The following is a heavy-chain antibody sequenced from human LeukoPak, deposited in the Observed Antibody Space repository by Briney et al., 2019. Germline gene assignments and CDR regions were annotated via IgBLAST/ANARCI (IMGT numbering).Heavy chain of an antibody. J-gene: IGHJ5*02. CDR1: GGSISSGGYC. D-gene: IGHD2-15*01. V-gene: IGHV4-31*03. CDR2: IYYSGST. Sequence: PSETLSLTCTVSGGSISSGGYCWSWIRQHPGKGLEWIGYIYYSGSTYYNPSLKSRVTISVDRSKNQFSLNLSSVTAADTAVYYCARLFDINWFDPWGQGTLVTVSS. CDR3: ARLFDINWFDP.